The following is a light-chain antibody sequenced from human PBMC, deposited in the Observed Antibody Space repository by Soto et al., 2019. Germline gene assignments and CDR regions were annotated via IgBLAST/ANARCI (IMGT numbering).Light chain of an antibody. CDR3: QSYDNTLSARDV. CDR2: GNN. Sequence: QTVVTQPPSVSGAPGQRVTISCTGSSSNIGANYDVHWYQQRPGTAPKLLIFGNNNRPSGVPDRFSGSKSGTSASLAITGLQAEDEGDYYCQSYDNTLSARDVFGTGTKVTVL. J-gene: IGLJ1*01. V-gene: IGLV1-40*01. CDR1: SSNIGANYD.